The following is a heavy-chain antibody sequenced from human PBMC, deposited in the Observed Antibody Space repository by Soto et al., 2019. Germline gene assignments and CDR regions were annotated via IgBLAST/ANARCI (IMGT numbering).Heavy chain of an antibody. CDR3: ARRADWNYDY. D-gene: IGHD1-7*01. CDR1: GFTFSSYV. V-gene: IGHV3-64*01. Sequence: EVQLVESGGGLVQPGGSLRLSCAASGFTFSSYVVHWVRQAPGKGLEYVSGIGSDGGSTSYTNSVKGRFTISRDNSENTLYLQMGSLRAEDMAIYYCARRADWNYDYWGQGTLVTVSS. J-gene: IGHJ4*02. CDR2: IGSDGGST.